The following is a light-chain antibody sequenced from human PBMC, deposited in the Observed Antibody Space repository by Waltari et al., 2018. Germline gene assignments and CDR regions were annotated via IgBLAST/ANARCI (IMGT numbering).Light chain of an antibody. CDR3: QQSYSFPPT. J-gene: IGKJ3*01. V-gene: IGKV1-39*01. Sequence: DIQMTQSPSSLSASVRDRVTIPCRASQSIRSNLNWYQQKPGKAPNLLIYAASSLQSGVPSRFSGSGSGTDFSLTISSLQPEDFATYYCQQSYSFPPTFGPGTKVDIK. CDR2: AAS. CDR1: QSIRSN.